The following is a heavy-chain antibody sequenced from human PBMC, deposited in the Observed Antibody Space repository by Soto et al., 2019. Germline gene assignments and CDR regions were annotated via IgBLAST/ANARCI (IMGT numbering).Heavy chain of an antibody. V-gene: IGHV3-30-3*01. CDR2: ISYYGSNK. CDR3: ERDSDTFQYYSDY. CDR1: GFSFSSYA. Sequence: HPGGSLRLSCAAYGFSFSSYAMHWVRQAPGKGLEWVAVISYYGSNKYYADSVKGRFTISRDNSKNTLYLQMNSLRAEDTAVYYCERDSDTFQYYSDYSGQKTLVNGSS. J-gene: IGHJ4*02. D-gene: IGHD5-18*01.